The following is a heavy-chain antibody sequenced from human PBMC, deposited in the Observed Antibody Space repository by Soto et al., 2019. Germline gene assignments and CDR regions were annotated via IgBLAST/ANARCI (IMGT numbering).Heavy chain of an antibody. D-gene: IGHD2-2*01. Sequence: SETLSLTCTVSGGSINTTSYYWGWLRQPPGKGLEWIGSIYCSGSASDNPSLRSRVTISVDTSRNHFSLRLSSVTAADTAFYHCARHTFCSRGDTCYAFDFWGQGTMVTVS. J-gene: IGHJ3*01. CDR2: IYCSGSA. CDR1: GGSINTTSYY. V-gene: IGHV4-39*01. CDR3: ARHTFCSRGDTCYAFDF.